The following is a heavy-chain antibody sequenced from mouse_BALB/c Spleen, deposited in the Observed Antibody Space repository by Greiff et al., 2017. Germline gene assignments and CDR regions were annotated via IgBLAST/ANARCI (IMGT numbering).Heavy chain of an antibody. CDR1: GFSLTSYG. D-gene: IGHD2-2*01. Sequence: VKLQESGPGLVAPSQSLSITCTVSGFSLTSYGVHWVRQPPGKGLEWLGVIWAGGSTNYNSALMSRLSISKDNSKSQVFLKMNSLQTDDTAMYYCARYGYESHYFDYWGQGTTLTVAS. CDR3: ARYGYESHYFDY. J-gene: IGHJ2*01. V-gene: IGHV2-9*02. CDR2: IWAGGST.